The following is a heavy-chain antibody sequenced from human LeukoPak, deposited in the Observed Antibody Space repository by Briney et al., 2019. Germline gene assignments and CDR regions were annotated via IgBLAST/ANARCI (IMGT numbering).Heavy chain of an antibody. CDR3: ARGREYIVGATAFDY. Sequence: ASVKVSCKVSGYTLTELSMHWVRQAPGQGLEWMGIINPSGGSTSYAQKFQGRVTMTRDTSTSTVYMELSSLRSEDTAVYYCARGREYIVGATAFDYWGQGTLVTVSS. CDR2: INPSGGST. V-gene: IGHV1-46*01. D-gene: IGHD1-26*01. CDR1: GYTLTELS. J-gene: IGHJ4*02.